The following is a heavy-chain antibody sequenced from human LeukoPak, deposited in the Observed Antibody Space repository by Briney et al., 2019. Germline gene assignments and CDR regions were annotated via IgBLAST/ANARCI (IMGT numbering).Heavy chain of an antibody. CDR1: GGSISSYY. CDR3: ARELVLDYGDCVYWFDP. V-gene: IGHV4-4*07. J-gene: IGHJ5*02. Sequence: SETLSLTCTVSGGSISSYYWSWIRQPAGKGLEWIGRIYTSGSTNYNPSLKSRVTMSVDTSKNQFSLKLSSVTAADTAVYYCARELVLDYGDCVYWFDPWGQGTLVTVSS. CDR2: IYTSGST. D-gene: IGHD4-17*01.